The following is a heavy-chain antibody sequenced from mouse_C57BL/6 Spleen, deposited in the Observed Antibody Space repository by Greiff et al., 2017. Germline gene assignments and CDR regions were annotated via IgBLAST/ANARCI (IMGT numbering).Heavy chain of an antibody. CDR2: IYPRSGNT. CDR1: GYTFTSYG. J-gene: IGHJ2*01. V-gene: IGHV1-81*01. Sequence: VQLVESGAELARPGASVKLSCKASGYTFTSYGISWVKQRTGQGLEWIGEIYPRSGNTYYNEKFKGKATLTADKSSSTAYMELRSLTSEDSAVYFCARGDSTYYFDYWGQGTTLTVSS. CDR3: ARGDSTYYFDY.